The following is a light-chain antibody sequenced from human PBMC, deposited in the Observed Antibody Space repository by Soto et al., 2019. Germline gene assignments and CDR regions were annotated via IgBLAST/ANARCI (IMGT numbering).Light chain of an antibody. V-gene: IGKV1-27*01. CDR3: QKYNSAPL. J-gene: IGKJ3*01. Sequence: DIQMTQSPSSLSASVGDRVTITCRASQGISNYLAWYQQKPGKVPKLLIYAASTLQSGVPSRFSGSGSGTDFTLNISSLQPEDVATYYCQKYNSAPLFGPGTKVDIK. CDR2: AAS. CDR1: QGISNY.